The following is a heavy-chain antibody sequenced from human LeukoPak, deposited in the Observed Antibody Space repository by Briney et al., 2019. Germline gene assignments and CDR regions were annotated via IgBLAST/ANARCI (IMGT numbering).Heavy chain of an antibody. CDR3: ARSALTIVVVVAADEYYFDY. CDR2: INPSGGST. CDR1: GYTFTSHY. J-gene: IGHJ4*02. Sequence: ASVKVSCKASGYTFTSHYMHWVRQAPGQGLEWMGIINPSGGSTSYAQKFQGRVTMTRDTSTSTVYMELSSLRSEDTAVYYCARSALTIVVVVAADEYYFDYWGQGTLVTVSS. D-gene: IGHD2-15*01. V-gene: IGHV1-46*03.